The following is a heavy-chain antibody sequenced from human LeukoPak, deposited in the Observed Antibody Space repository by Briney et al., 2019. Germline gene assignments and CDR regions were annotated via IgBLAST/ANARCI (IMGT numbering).Heavy chain of an antibody. Sequence: ASVKVSCKVSGYTLTELSMHWVRQAPGKGLEWMGGFDPEDGETIYAQKFQGRVTMTEDTSTDPAYMELSSLRSEDTAVYYCATVGYCSSTSCLDIDYWGQGTLVTVSS. CDR2: FDPEDGET. CDR3: ATVGYCSSTSCLDIDY. CDR1: GYTLTELS. J-gene: IGHJ4*02. D-gene: IGHD2-2*01. V-gene: IGHV1-24*01.